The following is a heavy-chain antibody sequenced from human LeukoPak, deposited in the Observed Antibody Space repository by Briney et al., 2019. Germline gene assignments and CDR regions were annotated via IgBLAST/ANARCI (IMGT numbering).Heavy chain of an antibody. CDR1: GFTVSSNY. V-gene: IGHV3-15*01. CDR3: TTGEGATPLDI. CDR2: IKSKTDGGTT. Sequence: GGSLRLSCAASGFTVSSNYMSWVRQAPGKGLEWVGRIKSKTDGGTTDYAAPVKGRFTISRDDSKNTLYLQMNSLKTEDTAVYYCTTGEGATPLDIWGQGTMVTVSS. J-gene: IGHJ3*02. D-gene: IGHD1-26*01.